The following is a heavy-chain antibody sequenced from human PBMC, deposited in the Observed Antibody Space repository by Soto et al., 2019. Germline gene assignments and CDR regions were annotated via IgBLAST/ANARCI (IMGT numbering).Heavy chain of an antibody. V-gene: IGHV3-23*01. J-gene: IGHJ6*02. Sequence: ETLSLTCTVSGGSISSSSYYWGWVRQAPGKGLEWVSDIIDSGGSTYYADSLKGRFTISRDNSKSTLYLQMNSLRAEDTALYYCAKGRSYYYYYGVDVWGQGTTVTVSS. CDR2: IIDSGGST. CDR1: GGSISSSSYY. CDR3: AKGRSYYYYYGVDV.